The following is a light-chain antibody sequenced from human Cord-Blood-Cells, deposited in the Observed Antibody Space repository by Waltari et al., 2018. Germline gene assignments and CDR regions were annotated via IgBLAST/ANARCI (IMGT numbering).Light chain of an antibody. CDR1: SSDVGGYHY. CDR3: CSYAGSYTLV. J-gene: IGLJ3*02. CDR2: DVS. V-gene: IGLV2-11*01. Sequence: QSVLTQPRSVSGSPGQSVTISCTGTSSDVGGYHYVPWYQQHPGKAPKLMIYDVSKRPSGVPDRFSGSKSGNTASLTISGLQAEDEADYYCCSYAGSYTLVFGGGTKLTVL.